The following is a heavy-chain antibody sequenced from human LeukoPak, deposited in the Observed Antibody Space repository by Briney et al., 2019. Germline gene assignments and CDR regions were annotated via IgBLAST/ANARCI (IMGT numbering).Heavy chain of an antibody. V-gene: IGHV3-53*01. CDR1: GFTVSSNY. D-gene: IGHD6-13*01. CDR3: AREGVQDSSSWLYYYYYMDV. J-gene: IGHJ6*03. Sequence: GGSLRLSCAASGFTVSSNYMSWVRQAPGKGLEWVSVIYSGGSTYYADSVEGRFTISRDNSKSTLYIQMNTLRAEDTAVYYCAREGVQDSSSWLYYYYYMDVWGKGTTVTISS. CDR2: IYSGGST.